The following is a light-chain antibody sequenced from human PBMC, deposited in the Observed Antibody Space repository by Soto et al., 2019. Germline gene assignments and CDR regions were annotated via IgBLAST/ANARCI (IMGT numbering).Light chain of an antibody. Sequence: EIVLTQSPGTLSLSPGERATLSCRASQSVTSNYLAWYQQKPGQAPRLLIYRTSNRATGIPDRFSGSGSGTDFTLTISRLEPEDFAVYWCQQYDSSPRTFGQGTKVEIK. CDR1: QSVTSNY. J-gene: IGKJ1*01. V-gene: IGKV3-20*01. CDR3: QQYDSSPRT. CDR2: RTS.